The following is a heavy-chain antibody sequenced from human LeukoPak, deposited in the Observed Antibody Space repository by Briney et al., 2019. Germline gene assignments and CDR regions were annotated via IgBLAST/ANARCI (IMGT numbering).Heavy chain of an antibody. Sequence: GDSVTLLRCVCGFTFSDYVMSWVRTAAATGLEWVSTISGSGGTTYYAACVKGRFTISRDNSKNTLYLQMSSLRPEYTAVYYCAKLLHLNCDCWGLATLATLSS. V-gene: IGHV3-23*01. J-gene: IGHJ4*02. CDR3: AKLLHLNCDC. CDR2: ISGSGGTT. CDR1: GFTFSDYV.